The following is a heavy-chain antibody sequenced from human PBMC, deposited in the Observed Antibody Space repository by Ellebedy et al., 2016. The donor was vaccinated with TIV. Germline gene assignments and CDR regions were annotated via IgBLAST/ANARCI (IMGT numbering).Heavy chain of an antibody. Sequence: ASVKVSCKASGYTFTSYYMHWVRQAPGQGLEWMGIINPSGGSTSYAQKLQGRVTMTRDTSTSTVYMELSSLRSEDTAVYYCASLNYGGNRKFDYWGQGTLVTVSS. D-gene: IGHD4-23*01. V-gene: IGHV1-46*04. CDR2: INPSGGST. CDR1: GYTFTSYY. CDR3: ASLNYGGNRKFDY. J-gene: IGHJ4*02.